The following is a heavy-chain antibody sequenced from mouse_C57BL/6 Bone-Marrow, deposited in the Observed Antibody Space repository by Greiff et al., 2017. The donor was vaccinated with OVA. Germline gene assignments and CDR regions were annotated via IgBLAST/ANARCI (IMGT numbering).Heavy chain of an antibody. CDR3: TRNSGRGYGPSY. J-gene: IGHJ3*01. CDR1: GFSFTSYG. CDR2: IWSGGST. D-gene: IGHD1-1*01. V-gene: IGHV2-2*01. Sequence: QVQLMESGPGLVQPSQSLSITCTVSGFSFTSYGVYWVPQSPGKGLEWLGVIWSGGSTDYNAAFISRLSISMANSRSQVFFKMNILQAHDTAIYSGTRNSGRGYGPSYWGQGTLVTVSA.